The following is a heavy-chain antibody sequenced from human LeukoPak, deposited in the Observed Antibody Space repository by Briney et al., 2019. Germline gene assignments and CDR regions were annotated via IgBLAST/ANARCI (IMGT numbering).Heavy chain of an antibody. CDR3: AKYGCTNGVCYLIDY. J-gene: IGHJ4*02. Sequence: PGGSLRLSCAASGFTFSSYAMSWVRQAPGKGLEWVSAISGSGGSTYYADSMKGRFTISRDNSKNTLYLQMNSLRAEDTAVYYCAKYGCTNGVCYLIDYWGQGTLVTVSS. V-gene: IGHV3-23*01. D-gene: IGHD2-8*01. CDR2: ISGSGGST. CDR1: GFTFSSYA.